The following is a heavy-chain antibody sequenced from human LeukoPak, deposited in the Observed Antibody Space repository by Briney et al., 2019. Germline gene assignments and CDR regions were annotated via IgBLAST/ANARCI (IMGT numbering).Heavy chain of an antibody. Sequence: SETLSLTCTVSGGSISTYYWSWIRQPPGKGLEWIGYIYYIGNTNYNPSLKSRVTISVDTSKNQFSLMLSSVTAADTAVYYCARLYYDILTGYFYRDSWGQGTLVTVSS. J-gene: IGHJ5*01. CDR2: IYYIGNT. CDR3: ARLYYDILTGYFYRDS. V-gene: IGHV4-59*08. D-gene: IGHD3-9*01. CDR1: GGSISTYY.